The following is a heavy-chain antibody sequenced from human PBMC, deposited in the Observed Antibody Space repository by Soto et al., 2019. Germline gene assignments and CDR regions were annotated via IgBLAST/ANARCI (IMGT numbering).Heavy chain of an antibody. V-gene: IGHV3-30*03. J-gene: IGHJ6*02. CDR2: ISFDGTKE. CDR1: EFTFSSYA. Sequence: QLVESGGRGVQPGKSLRLACEASEFTFSSYAMHWVRPAPGRGVEWVALISFDGTKEYFADSVKGRFIISRDNSKSMVYLQMDSLRPEDTAIYYCARPIPRWSYHYGMDVWGQGTTVTVSS. D-gene: IGHD2-15*01. CDR3: ARPIPRWSYHYGMDV.